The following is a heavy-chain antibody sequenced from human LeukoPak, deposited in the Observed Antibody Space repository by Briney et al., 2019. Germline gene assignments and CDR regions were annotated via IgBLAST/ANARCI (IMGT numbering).Heavy chain of an antibody. CDR3: AREDDPTGVGRHGTFDY. CDR1: GGSISSSSYY. CDR2: IYYSGST. J-gene: IGHJ4*02. Sequence: SETLSLTCTVSGGSISSSSYYWGWIRQPPGKGLEWIGSIYYSGSTYYNPSLKSRVTISVDTSKNQFSLKLSSVTAADTAVYYCAREDDPTGVGRHGTFDYWGQGTLVTVSS. V-gene: IGHV4-39*07. D-gene: IGHD4-23*01.